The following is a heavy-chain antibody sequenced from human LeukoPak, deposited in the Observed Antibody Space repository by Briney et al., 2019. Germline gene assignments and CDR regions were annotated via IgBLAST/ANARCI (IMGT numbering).Heavy chain of an antibody. CDR3: AKDAEEWELLSSFDY. D-gene: IGHD1-26*01. Sequence: GGSLRLSCTASGFTFSSYAMHWVRQAPGKGLEWVAVISYDGSNKYYADSVKGRFTISRDNSKNTLYLQMNSLRAEDTAVYYCAKDAEEWELLSSFDYWGQGTLVTVSS. CDR2: ISYDGSNK. J-gene: IGHJ4*02. V-gene: IGHV3-30-3*01. CDR1: GFTFSSYA.